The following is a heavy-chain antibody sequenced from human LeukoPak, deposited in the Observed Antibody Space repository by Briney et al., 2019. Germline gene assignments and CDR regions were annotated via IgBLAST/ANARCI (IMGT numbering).Heavy chain of an antibody. CDR2: IYTSGST. V-gene: IGHV4-4*07. CDR3: ARESLVAPAAMTAIYYYYYYYMDV. D-gene: IGHD2-2*01. J-gene: IGHJ6*03. CDR1: GGSISSYY. Sequence: SETLSLTCTVSGGSISSYYWSWIRQPAGKGLEWIGRIYTSGSTNYNPSLKSRVTMSVDTSKNQFSLKLSSVTAADTAVYYCARESLVAPAAMTAIYYYYYYYMDVWGKGTTVTISS.